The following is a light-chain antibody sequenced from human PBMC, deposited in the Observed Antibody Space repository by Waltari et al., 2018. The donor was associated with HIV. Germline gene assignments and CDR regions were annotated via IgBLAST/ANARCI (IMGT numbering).Light chain of an antibody. CDR1: SSDVGGDTY. J-gene: IGLJ1*01. CDR3: SSYSANNNFDV. CDR2: EVR. Sequence: QSALTQPPSASGSPGQSVTTPCPGTSSDVGGDTYVSWYQQHPGKAPKLIIYEVRKRPSGVPYRFSGSKSGNTASLTVSGLQAEDEADYYCSSYSANNNFDVFGTGTKVTVL. V-gene: IGLV2-8*01.